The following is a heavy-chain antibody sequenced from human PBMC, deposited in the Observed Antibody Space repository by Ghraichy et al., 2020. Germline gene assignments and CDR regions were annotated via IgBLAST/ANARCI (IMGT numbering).Heavy chain of an antibody. CDR2: ISYDGSNK. CDR1: GFTFSSYG. J-gene: IGHJ4*02. D-gene: IGHD3-3*01. Sequence: GGSLRLSCAASGFTFSSYGMHWVRQAPGKGLEWVAVISYDGSNKYYADSVKGRFTISRDNSKNTLYLQMNSLRAEDTAVYYCAKGSGRFLEWLLEFGWGQGTLVTVSS. V-gene: IGHV3-30*18. CDR3: AKGSGRFLEWLLEFG.